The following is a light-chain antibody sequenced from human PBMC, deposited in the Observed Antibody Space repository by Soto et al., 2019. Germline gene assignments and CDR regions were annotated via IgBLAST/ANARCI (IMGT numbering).Light chain of an antibody. CDR1: SSNIGAGYD. CDR3: SSYAVTNIFV. CDR2: GNS. J-gene: IGLJ1*01. Sequence: QSVLTQPPSVSGAPGQRVTISCTGSSSNIGAGYDVHWYQHRPGTAPKLLIFGNSNRPSGVPDRFSGSKSGSTASLTVSGLQAEDEAEYYCSSYAVTNIFVFGTGTKLTVL. V-gene: IGLV1-40*01.